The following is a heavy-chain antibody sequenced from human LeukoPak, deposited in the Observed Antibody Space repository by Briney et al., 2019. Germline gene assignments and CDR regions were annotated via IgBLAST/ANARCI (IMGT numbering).Heavy chain of an antibody. CDR2: ISGSGGST. V-gene: IGHV3-23*01. D-gene: IGHD6-19*01. CDR1: GFTFSSYA. Sequence: AGGSLRLSCAASGFTFSSYAMSWVRQAPRKGLEWVSAISGSGGSTYYADSVKGRFTISRDNSKNTLHLQMNSLRAEDTAVYYCAKVEKVAGRYYFDYWGQGTLVTVSS. J-gene: IGHJ4*02. CDR3: AKVEKVAGRYYFDY.